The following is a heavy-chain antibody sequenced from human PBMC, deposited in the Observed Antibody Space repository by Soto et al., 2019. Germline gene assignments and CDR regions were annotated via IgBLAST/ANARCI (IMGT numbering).Heavy chain of an antibody. Sequence: QMQLVQSGAEVKKPGASVKVSCKAFGYTFTIYYIHWVRQAPGQGLEWMGVINTSGGSPTYAQKFQDRVTMTRDTSTSTVYMELSSLRSEDTAVYYCARGGRHSDYYYYYGMDVWGQGTTVTVSS. CDR3: ARGGRHSDYYYYYGMDV. CDR1: GYTFTIYY. D-gene: IGHD6-25*01. J-gene: IGHJ6*02. CDR2: INTSGGSP. V-gene: IGHV1-46*01.